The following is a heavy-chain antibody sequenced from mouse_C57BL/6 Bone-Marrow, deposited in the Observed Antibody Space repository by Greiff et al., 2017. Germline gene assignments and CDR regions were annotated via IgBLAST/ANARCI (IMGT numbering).Heavy chain of an antibody. V-gene: IGHV1-81*01. CDR1: GYTFTSYG. J-gene: IGHJ2*01. CDR3: ATTVVFDY. D-gene: IGHD1-1*01. CDR2: IYPSDSYT. Sequence: VKLMESGAELARPGASVKLSCKASGYTFTSYGISWVKQRTGQGLEWIGEIYPSDSYTNYNQKFKGKATLTVDTSSSTAYMQLSSLTSEDSAVYYCATTVVFDYWGQGTTLTVSS.